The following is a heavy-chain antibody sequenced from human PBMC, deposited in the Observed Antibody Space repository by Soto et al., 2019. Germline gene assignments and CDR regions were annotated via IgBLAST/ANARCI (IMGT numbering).Heavy chain of an antibody. V-gene: IGHV1-8*01. CDR2: MNPNSGNT. D-gene: IGHD6-19*01. Sequence: ASVNVSCKASGYTFTSYDINWVRQATGQGLELMGWMNPNSGNTGYAQKFQGRVTMTRXTXXXXTXMXLXXXXSEXTAVYYCARGIRSGYSSGWPYWGQGTLVTVSS. J-gene: IGHJ4*02. CDR3: ARGIRSGYSSGWPY. CDR1: GYTFTSYD.